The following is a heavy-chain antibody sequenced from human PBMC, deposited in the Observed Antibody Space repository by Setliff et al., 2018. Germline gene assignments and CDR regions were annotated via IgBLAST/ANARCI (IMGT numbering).Heavy chain of an antibody. V-gene: IGHV4-61*09. CDR3: ARGPRYSGSYYVNY. Sequence: SETLSLTCTVSGGPISSGSYYWSWIRQPAGKGLEWIGHIYTSGSTNYNPSLKSRVTISVDTSKNQFSLNLSSVTAADTAVYYCARGPRYSGSYYVNYWGQGTLVTVSS. CDR1: GGPISSGSYY. D-gene: IGHD1-26*01. CDR2: IYTSGST. J-gene: IGHJ4*02.